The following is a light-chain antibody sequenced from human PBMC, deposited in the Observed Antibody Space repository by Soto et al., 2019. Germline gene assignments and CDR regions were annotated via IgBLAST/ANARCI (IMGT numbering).Light chain of an antibody. J-gene: IGKJ4*01. V-gene: IGKV3-15*01. CDR1: QSVSRS. Sequence: EIVLTQSPGTLSLSPGERATLSCRASQSVSRSFLAWYQQKPGQPPRLLIYGASSRATGIPARFSGSGSGTEFTLTISRLQSEDFSVYYCQQYNNWPLTFGGGTKVDI. CDR3: QQYNNWPLT. CDR2: GAS.